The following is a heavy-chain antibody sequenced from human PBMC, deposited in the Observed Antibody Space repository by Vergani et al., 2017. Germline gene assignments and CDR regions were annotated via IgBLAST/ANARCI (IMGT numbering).Heavy chain of an antibody. Sequence: EVQLVESGGGLVQPGGSLRLSCAASGFTFSSYEMNWVRQAPGKGLEWVSYISSSGSTIYYADSVKGRFTISRDNAKNSLYLQMNSLRAEDTAVYYCAKDYYDSSGYYCDYWGQGTLVTVSS. J-gene: IGHJ4*02. D-gene: IGHD3-22*01. CDR3: AKDYYDSSGYYCDY. V-gene: IGHV3-48*03. CDR1: GFTFSSYE. CDR2: ISSSGSTI.